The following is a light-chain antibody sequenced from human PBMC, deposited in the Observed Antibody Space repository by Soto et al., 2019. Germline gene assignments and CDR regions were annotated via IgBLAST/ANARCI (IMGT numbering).Light chain of an antibody. V-gene: IGKV1-5*01. J-gene: IGKJ1*01. Sequence: DIQMTQSPSTLSASVGDRVTITCRASQSVSDWLAWYQQKPGKAPKLLIYDASSLESAVPSRFIGSGSGTEFTLTISSLQPDDFATYYCQQYNSYTLTFGQGTKVEIK. CDR2: DAS. CDR3: QQYNSYTLT. CDR1: QSVSDW.